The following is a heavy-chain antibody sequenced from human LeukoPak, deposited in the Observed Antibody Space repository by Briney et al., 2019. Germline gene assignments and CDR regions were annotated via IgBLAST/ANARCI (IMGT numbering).Heavy chain of an antibody. V-gene: IGHV3-23*01. J-gene: IGHJ3*02. D-gene: IGHD3-22*01. CDR1: GFTFSSYA. CDR2: ISGSGGST. CDR3: AKVSDDSSGYYYEYAFDI. Sequence: GGSLRLSCAASGFTFSSYAMSWVRQAPGKGLEWVSAISGSGGSTYYADSAKGRFTISRDNSKNTLYLQMNSLRAEDTAVYYCAKVSDDSSGYYYEYAFDIWGQGTMVTVSS.